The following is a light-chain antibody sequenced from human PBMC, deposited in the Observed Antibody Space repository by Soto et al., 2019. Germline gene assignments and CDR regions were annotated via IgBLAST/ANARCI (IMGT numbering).Light chain of an antibody. CDR3: ATWDDSLNGLYI. Sequence: QSALTQPPSASGTPGQRVTISCSGSSSNIGSNSVNWYQQLPGTAPKLLIFGDDQRPSGVPDRFSGSKSGTSASLAISGLQPEDGANYNCATWDDSLNGLYIFGTGTKVTVL. J-gene: IGLJ1*01. CDR2: GDD. V-gene: IGLV1-44*01. CDR1: SSNIGSNS.